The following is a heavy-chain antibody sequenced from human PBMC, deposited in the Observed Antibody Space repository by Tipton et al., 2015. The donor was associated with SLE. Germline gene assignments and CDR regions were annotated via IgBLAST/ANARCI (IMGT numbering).Heavy chain of an antibody. CDR2: IYAGGAT. J-gene: IGHJ4*02. Sequence: GSLRLSCAASGFTVSGNYMNWVRQAPGKGLEWVSVIYAGGATFYADSVKGRFTISRDNSKNTLYLQMNSLRAEDTAVYYCAKSLYGGNDYWGQGTLVTVSS. CDR3: AKSLYGGNDY. V-gene: IGHV3-53*01. D-gene: IGHD4-23*01. CDR1: GFTVSGNY.